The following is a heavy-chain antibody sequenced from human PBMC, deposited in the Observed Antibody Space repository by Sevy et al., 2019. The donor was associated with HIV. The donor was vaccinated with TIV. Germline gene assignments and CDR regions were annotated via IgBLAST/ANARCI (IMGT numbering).Heavy chain of an antibody. D-gene: IGHD3-22*01. CDR3: AAAREYYEDNSGYLDY. J-gene: IGHJ4*02. CDR1: GYTLTQLS. Sequence: ASVKVSCKVSGYTLTQLSIHWVRQAPGKGPEWMGRFDPEDGETIYAQKFQGRITMTEDTSTDTAYVELSSLRSEDTAVYYCAAAREYYEDNSGYLDYWGQGTRVTVSS. CDR2: FDPEDGET. V-gene: IGHV1-24*01.